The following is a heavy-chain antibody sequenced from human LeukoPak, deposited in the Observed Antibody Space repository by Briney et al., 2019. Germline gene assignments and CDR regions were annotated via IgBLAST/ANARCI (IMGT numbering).Heavy chain of an antibody. CDR2: IYHSGNT. V-gene: IGHV4-30-2*01. CDR1: GGSISSGGYY. CDR3: ARIVGGSHFDY. D-gene: IGHD4-23*01. J-gene: IGHJ4*02. Sequence: SETLSLTCTVSGGSISSGGYYWTWIRQPPGKGLEWIGYIYHSGNTYYNPSLKSRVTISVDRSRNQFSLKLTSVTAADTAVYYCARIVGGSHFDYWGQGTLVTVSS.